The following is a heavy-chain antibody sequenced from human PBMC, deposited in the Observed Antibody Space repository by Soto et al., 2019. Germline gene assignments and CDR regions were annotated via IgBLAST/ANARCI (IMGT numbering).Heavy chain of an antibody. V-gene: IGHV1-69*12. D-gene: IGHD2-21*01. J-gene: IGHJ6*02. Sequence: QVLLVQSGAEVKKPGSSVKVSCKTSGGTFSSFAISWVRLAPGHGLEWMGVIIPRFAAPTYAQKFQGRVSITADESTRTAYMELSGLRSDDTAVYYCARDRVMRGNAYYYGMDVWGQVTTVTVS. CDR2: IIPRFAAP. CDR1: GGTFSSFA. CDR3: ARDRVMRGNAYYYGMDV.